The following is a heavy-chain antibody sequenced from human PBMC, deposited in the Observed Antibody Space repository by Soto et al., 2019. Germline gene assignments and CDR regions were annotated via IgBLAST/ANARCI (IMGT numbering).Heavy chain of an antibody. V-gene: IGHV1-18*01. CDR3: ARVRDFWSGHPFDY. D-gene: IGHD3-3*01. CDR2: ISAHNGNT. J-gene: IGHJ4*02. Sequence: ASVNVSCKASGYTFTSYGISWVRQAPGQGLEWMGWISAHNGNTNYAQKLQGRVTVTTDTSTSTAYMELRSLRSDDTAVYYCARVRDFWSGHPFDYWGQGTLVTVSS. CDR1: GYTFTSYG.